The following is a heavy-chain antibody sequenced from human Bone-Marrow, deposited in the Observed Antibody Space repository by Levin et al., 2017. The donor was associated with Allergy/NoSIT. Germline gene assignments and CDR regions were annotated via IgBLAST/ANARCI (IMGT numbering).Heavy chain of an antibody. CDR1: GYTFTDYV. CDR3: ARGTRTGDGDAFDI. J-gene: IGHJ3*02. Sequence: GESLKISCEASGYTFTDYVMNWVRQAPGQGLEWVGWINTITGNPTNAQGFAGRFVLSLDTSVSTAYLQISSLKADDTAMYYCARGTRTGDGDAFDIWGQGTMVTVSS. CDR2: INTITGNP. D-gene: IGHD7-27*01. V-gene: IGHV7-4-1*02.